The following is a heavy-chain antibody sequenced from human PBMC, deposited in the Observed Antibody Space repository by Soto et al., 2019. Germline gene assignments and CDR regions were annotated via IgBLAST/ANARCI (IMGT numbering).Heavy chain of an antibody. CDR2: ISVSDAFI. J-gene: IGHJ4*02. CDR3: TRETVAGITGLDY. D-gene: IGHD1-20*01. CDR1: GFTFSSYE. V-gene: IGHV3-23*01. Sequence: GGSLRLSCAASGFTFSSYEMNWVRQAPGKGLEWVSGISVSDAFIYYADSVRGRFSISRDASENILYLQMNSLRVDDTALYYCTRETVAGITGLDYWGPGTLVTVSS.